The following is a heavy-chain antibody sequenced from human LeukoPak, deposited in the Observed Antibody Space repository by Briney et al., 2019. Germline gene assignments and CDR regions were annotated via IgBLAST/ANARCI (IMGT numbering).Heavy chain of an antibody. CDR2: VYSGDSHT. J-gene: IGHJ4*02. D-gene: IGHD4-17*01. CDR3: ASARHGDYVWDY. V-gene: IGHV5-51*01. Sequence: GESLKISCKGSGYSFTYWIGWVRQMPGKGLEWMGIVYSGDSHTKYSPSFQGRVTISADKSISTAYLQWSSLEASDTAMYYCASARHGDYVWDYWGQGTLVTVSS. CDR1: GYSFTYW.